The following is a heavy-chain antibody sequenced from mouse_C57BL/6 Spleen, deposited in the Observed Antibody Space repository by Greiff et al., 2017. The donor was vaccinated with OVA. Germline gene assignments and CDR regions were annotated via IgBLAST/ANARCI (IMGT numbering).Heavy chain of an antibody. CDR1: GYAFTNYL. Sequence: VMLVESGAELVRPGTSVKVSCKASGYAFTNYLIEWVKQRPGQGLEWIGVINPGSGGTNYNEKFKGKATLAADKSSSTAYMQLSSLTSEDSAVYFCARPIYYDYDGFAYWGQGTLVTVSA. D-gene: IGHD2-4*01. V-gene: IGHV1-54*01. CDR2: INPGSGGT. CDR3: ARPIYYDYDGFAY. J-gene: IGHJ3*01.